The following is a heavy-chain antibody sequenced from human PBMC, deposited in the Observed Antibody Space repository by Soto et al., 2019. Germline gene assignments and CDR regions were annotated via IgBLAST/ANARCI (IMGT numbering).Heavy chain of an antibody. D-gene: IGHD3-10*01. V-gene: IGHV3-33*01. CDR3: ARDDEYSGNGMDV. CDR2: ILNDGSNR. J-gene: IGHJ6*02. Sequence: QVQLVESGGGVVQPGRSLRLSCAASEFTFSNYGMHWVRQAPGKGLEWVAVILNDGSNRYHADSVKDRITISRDNPKSTLYLQMNSLRAEDTAVYYCARDDEYSGNGMDVWGQGTTVTVS. CDR1: EFTFSNYG.